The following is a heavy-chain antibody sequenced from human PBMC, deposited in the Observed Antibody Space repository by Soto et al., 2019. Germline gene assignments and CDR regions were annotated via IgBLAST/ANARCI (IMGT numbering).Heavy chain of an antibody. D-gene: IGHD2-15*01. CDR1: GFTVSSHA. J-gene: IGHJ3*02. CDR2: VTADGGT. Sequence: EVPVLESGGGLVQPGGSLRLSCEGSGFTVSSHAMTWIRQAPGKGPEWVSTVTADGGTYYADSVKGRFAMSRDTSENTLYLQVNSLGAEDTAAYYCAPHVSCSGGSCQYDAFAIRGQGTMVTVSS. CDR3: APHVSCSGGSCQYDAFAI. V-gene: IGHV3-23*01.